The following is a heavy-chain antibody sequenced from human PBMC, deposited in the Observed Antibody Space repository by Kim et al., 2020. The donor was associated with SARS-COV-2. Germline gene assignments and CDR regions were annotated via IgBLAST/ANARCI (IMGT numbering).Heavy chain of an antibody. J-gene: IGHJ5*02. V-gene: IGHV1-46*01. D-gene: IGHD4-17*01. Sequence: YAQKFRGRAHMARDTSTSTVYMERSSLRSEDTAVYYCARETTVTTNWFDPWGQGTLVTVSS. CDR3: ARETTVTTNWFDP.